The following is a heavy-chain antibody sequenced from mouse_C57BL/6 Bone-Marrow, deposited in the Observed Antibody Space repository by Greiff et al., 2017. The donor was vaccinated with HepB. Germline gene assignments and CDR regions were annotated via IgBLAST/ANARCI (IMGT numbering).Heavy chain of an antibody. Sequence: VQLQQSGAELVRPGASVKLSCKASGYTFTDYYINWVKQRPGQGLEWIARIYPGSGNTYYNEKFKGKATLTAEKSSSTASMQLSSLTSEDSAVYFCARSQLAWFAYWGQGTLVTVSA. CDR2: IYPGSGNT. V-gene: IGHV1-76*01. J-gene: IGHJ3*01. D-gene: IGHD4-1*02. CDR1: GYTFTDYY. CDR3: ARSQLAWFAY.